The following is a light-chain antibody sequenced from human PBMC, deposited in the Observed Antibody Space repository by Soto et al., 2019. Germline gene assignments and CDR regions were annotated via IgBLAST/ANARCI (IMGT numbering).Light chain of an antibody. CDR3: QQYFEWPPMT. Sequence: PGERATLSCWASETVATNLAWYQQKPGQAPRLLISGASTMAAGISDRFRGSGSGTEFTLTISSLRSEDSAIYYCQQYFEWPPMTFGQGTKV. CDR2: GAS. J-gene: IGKJ1*01. V-gene: IGKV3-15*01. CDR1: ETVATN.